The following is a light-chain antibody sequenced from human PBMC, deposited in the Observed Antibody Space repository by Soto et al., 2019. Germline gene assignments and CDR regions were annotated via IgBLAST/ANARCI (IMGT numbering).Light chain of an antibody. CDR1: SRDVGGYNY. Sequence: QSALTQPASVSGSPGQSITISCTGTSRDVGGYNYVSWYQQHPGKTPKLMIFEVSNRPSGVSNRFSGSKSGNTASLTISGLQDEDEADYYCSSYASTSTVLFAGGTKLTVL. V-gene: IGLV2-14*01. CDR2: EVS. CDR3: SSYASTSTVL. J-gene: IGLJ2*01.